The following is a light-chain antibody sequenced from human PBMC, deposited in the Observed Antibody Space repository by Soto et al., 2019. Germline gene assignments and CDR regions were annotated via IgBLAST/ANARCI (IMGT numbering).Light chain of an antibody. CDR3: SSYAGSNNFGV. J-gene: IGLJ1*01. Sequence: QSALTQPPSASGSPGQSVTISCTGTSSDVGGYNYVSWYQQHPGKAPKLMIYEVSKRPSGVPDRFSGPKSGNTASLTVSGLQAEDEADYYCSSYAGSNNFGVFGTGTRSPS. V-gene: IGLV2-8*01. CDR1: SSDVGGYNY. CDR2: EVS.